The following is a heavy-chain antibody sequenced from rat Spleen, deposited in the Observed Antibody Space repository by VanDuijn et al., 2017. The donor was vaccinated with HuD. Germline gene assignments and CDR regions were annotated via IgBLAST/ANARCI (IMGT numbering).Heavy chain of an antibody. Sequence: EVQLVESGGGLVQPGRSLELSCVASGFTFSDFGMNWIRQAPGKGLEWVAYISSHSGTIYYADTVKGRFTISRDNAKNTLYLQLSSLRTEDTAFYYCARPDYGYPFAYWGQGTLVTVSS. CDR1: GFTFSDFG. V-gene: IGHV5-34*01. D-gene: IGHD1-7*01. CDR3: ARPDYGYPFAY. J-gene: IGHJ3*01. CDR2: ISSHSGTI.